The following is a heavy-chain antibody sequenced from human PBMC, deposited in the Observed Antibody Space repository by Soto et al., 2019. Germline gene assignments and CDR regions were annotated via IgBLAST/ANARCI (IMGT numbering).Heavy chain of an antibody. V-gene: IGHV3-30-3*01. CDR2: ISYDGSNK. J-gene: IGHJ6*02. CDR3: ARDHAGRPYYYYGMDV. CDR1: GFTFSSYA. Sequence: QVQLVESGGGVVQPGRSLRLSCAASGFTFSSYAMHWVRQAPGKGLEWVAVISYDGSNKYYADSVKGRFTISRDNSKNTLYLQMNSLRAEDTAVYYCARDHAGRPYYYYGMDVWGQGTTVTVSS.